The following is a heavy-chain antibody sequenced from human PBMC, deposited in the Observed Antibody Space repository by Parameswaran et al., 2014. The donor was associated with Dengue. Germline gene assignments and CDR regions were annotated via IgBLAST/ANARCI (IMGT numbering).Heavy chain of an antibody. V-gene: IGHV4-34*01. D-gene: IGHD2/OR15-2a*01. Sequence: WIRQPPGKGLEWIGEINHSGGSNYNPSLKSRVTISVDTSKNQFSLKLSSVTAADTAVYYCARGWVFFYRYYGMDVWGQGTTVTVSS. J-gene: IGHJ6*02. CDR2: INHSGGS. CDR3: ARGWVFFYRYYGMDV.